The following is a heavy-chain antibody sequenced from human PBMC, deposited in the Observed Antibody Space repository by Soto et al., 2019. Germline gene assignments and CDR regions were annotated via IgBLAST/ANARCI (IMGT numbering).Heavy chain of an antibody. J-gene: IGHJ4*02. CDR1: GYTFTSYY. CDR3: ARALGRISDY. V-gene: IGHV1-46*01. Sequence: QVQLVQSGAEVKKPGASVKVSCKASGYTFTSYYMHWVRQAPGQGLEWMGIINPSGGSTSYAQKFRGXVXMXRDTSTSTVYMELSSLRSEDTAVYYCARALGRISDYWGQGTLVTVSS. CDR2: INPSGGST.